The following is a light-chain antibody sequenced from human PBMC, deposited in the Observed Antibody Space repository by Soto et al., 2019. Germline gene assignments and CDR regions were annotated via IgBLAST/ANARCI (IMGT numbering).Light chain of an antibody. J-gene: IGKJ4*01. Sequence: EIVLTQSPATLSLSPGERATLSCRASQSVRRYLAWYQQKPGQAPRLLIYDASNGATGIPARFSGSGSGTDFTLTISSLEPEDFAVYHCQQRTNWPLTFGGGTKVEIK. CDR2: DAS. CDR3: QQRTNWPLT. V-gene: IGKV3-11*01. CDR1: QSVRRY.